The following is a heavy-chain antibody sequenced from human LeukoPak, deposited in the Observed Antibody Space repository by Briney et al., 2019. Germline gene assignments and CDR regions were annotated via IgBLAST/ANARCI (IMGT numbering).Heavy chain of an antibody. CDR2: IYSGGST. J-gene: IGHJ3*02. D-gene: IGHD3-10*01. CDR3: VREPMGAAFDT. CDR1: GFTVSSNY. Sequence: GGSLRLSCAASGFTVSSNYMSWVRQAPGKGLEWVSLIYSGGSTYYADSVKGRFTISRDNSKNTLYLQMNSLRAEDTAVYYCVREPMGAAFDTWGQGTMVTVSS. V-gene: IGHV3-53*01.